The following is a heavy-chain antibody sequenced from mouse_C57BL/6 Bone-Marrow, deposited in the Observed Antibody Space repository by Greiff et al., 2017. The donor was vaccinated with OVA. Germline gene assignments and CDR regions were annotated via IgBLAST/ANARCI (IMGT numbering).Heavy chain of an antibody. CDR2: IDPENGDT. CDR3: IYYGYGGFAY. CDR1: GFNIKDDY. Sequence: VQLQQSGAELVRPGASVKLSCTASGFNIKDDYMHWVKQRPEQGLEWIGWIDPENGDTEYASKFQGKATITADTSSNTAYLQLSSLTSEDTAVYDCIYYGYGGFAYWGQGTLVTVSA. J-gene: IGHJ3*01. V-gene: IGHV14-4*01. D-gene: IGHD2-2*01.